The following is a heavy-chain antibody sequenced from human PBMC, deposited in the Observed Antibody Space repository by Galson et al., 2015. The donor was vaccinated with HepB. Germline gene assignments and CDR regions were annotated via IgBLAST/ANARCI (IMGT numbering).Heavy chain of an antibody. CDR3: ATQYGSGSYPQVGY. CDR2: FDPEDGET. CDR1: GYTLTELS. V-gene: IGHV1-24*01. D-gene: IGHD3-10*01. J-gene: IGHJ4*02. Sequence: SVKVSCKVSGYTLTELSMHWVRQAPGKGLEWMGGFDPEDGETIYAQKFQGRVTMTEDTSTDTAYMELSSLRSEDTAVYYCATQYGSGSYPQVGYWGQGTLVTVSS.